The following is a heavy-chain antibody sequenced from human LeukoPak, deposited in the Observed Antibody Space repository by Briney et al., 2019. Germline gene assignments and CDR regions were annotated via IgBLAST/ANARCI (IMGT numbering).Heavy chain of an antibody. CDR1: GFTFSGYN. J-gene: IGHJ4*02. CDR3: ARGGSSWFFDY. Sequence: SGGSLRLSCAASGFTFSGYNMNWVRQAPGKGLEWVSYISSSSSTIYYADSVKGRFTISRDNAKNSLYLQMNSLRAEDTAVYYCARGGSSWFFDYWGQGTLVTVSS. D-gene: IGHD6-13*01. V-gene: IGHV3-48*04. CDR2: ISSSSSTI.